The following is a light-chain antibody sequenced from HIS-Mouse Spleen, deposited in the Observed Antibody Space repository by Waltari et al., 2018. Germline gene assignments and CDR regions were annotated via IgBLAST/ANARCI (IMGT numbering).Light chain of an antibody. V-gene: IGLV2-8*01. Sequence: QSALTQPPSASGSPGQSVTISCTGTSSDVGGYNYVSWYQQHPGKAPKLMMYEVSRRPLGVPDRFSGSKSGNTASLPVSGLQAEDEADYCCSSYAGSNNLVFGGGTKLTVL. J-gene: IGLJ2*01. CDR1: SSDVGGYNY. CDR3: SSYAGSNNLV. CDR2: EVS.